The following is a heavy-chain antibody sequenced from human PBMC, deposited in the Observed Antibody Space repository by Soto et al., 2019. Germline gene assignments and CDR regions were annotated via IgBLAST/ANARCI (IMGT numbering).Heavy chain of an antibody. D-gene: IGHD6-6*01. CDR1: GGTFSSYA. Sequence: QVQLGQSGAEVKKPGSSVKVSCKASGGTFSSYAIGWVRQAPGQGLEWMGGIIPIFGTANYAQKFQGRVTSTADESTSKAYRELSSMRSEDTAVYYCAGGGSIAARLVGYYYYGMDVWGQGTTVTVSS. CDR3: AGGGSIAARLVGYYYYGMDV. CDR2: IIPIFGTA. J-gene: IGHJ6*02. V-gene: IGHV1-69*01.